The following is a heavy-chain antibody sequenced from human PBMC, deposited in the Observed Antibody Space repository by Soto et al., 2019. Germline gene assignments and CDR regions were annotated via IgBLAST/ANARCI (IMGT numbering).Heavy chain of an antibody. D-gene: IGHD2-8*02. V-gene: IGHV4-34*01. J-gene: IGHJ4*02. CDR2: INHSGST. CDR3: ARDKITGLFDY. CDR1: GGSFSGYY. Sequence: QVQLQQWGAGLLKPSETLSLTCAVYGGSFSGYYWTWIRQTPGTGLEWIGEINHSGSTNYNPSLKSRVTITVDTSKNQFSLQLTSVTAADTAVYYCARDKITGLFDYWGQGTLVTVSS.